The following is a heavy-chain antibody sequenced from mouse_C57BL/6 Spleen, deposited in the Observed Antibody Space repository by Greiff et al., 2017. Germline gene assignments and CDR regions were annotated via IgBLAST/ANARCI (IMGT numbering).Heavy chain of an antibody. V-gene: IGHV1-7*01. D-gene: IGHD2-10*01. CDR3: ARAAYYGSASYAIDD. J-gene: IGHJ4*01. Sequence: QVQLKQSGAELVKPGASVKMSCKASGYTFTSYWMPWVKQRPGQGLEWIGYINPSSGYTNYNQKFKGKATLTVDKSSSTAYMQLSSLTSEDSAVYYCARAAYYGSASYAIDDWGKGTTVTVSS. CDR1: GYTFTSYW. CDR2: INPSSGYT.